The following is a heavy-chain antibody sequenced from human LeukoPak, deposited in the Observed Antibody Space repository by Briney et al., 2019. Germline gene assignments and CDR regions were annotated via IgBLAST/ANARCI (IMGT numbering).Heavy chain of an antibody. J-gene: IGHJ4*02. CDR2: TRNKANSYTT. D-gene: IGHD3-3*01. V-gene: IGHV3-72*01. CDR3: ARGTDFGSGYYFDY. Sequence: GGSLRLSCAASGFTFSDHYMDWVRQAPGKGLEWVGRTRNKANSYTTEYAASVKGRFTISRDDSKNSLYLQMNSLKTEDTAVYYCARGTDFGSGYYFDYWGQGTLVTVSS. CDR1: GFTFSDHY.